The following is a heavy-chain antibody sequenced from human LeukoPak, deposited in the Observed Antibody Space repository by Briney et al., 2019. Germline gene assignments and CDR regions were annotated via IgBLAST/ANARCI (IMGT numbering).Heavy chain of an antibody. CDR1: GGSISSSSYY. CDR2: IYYSGST. V-gene: IGHV4-39*07. D-gene: IGHD6-19*01. CDR3: ARDQEGAAVASNWFDP. J-gene: IGHJ5*02. Sequence: PSETLSLTCTVSGGSISSSSYYWGWIRQPPGKGLEWIGSIYYSGSTYYNPSLKSRVTISVDTSKNQFSLKLSSVTAADTAVYYCARDQEGAAVASNWFDPWGQGTLVTVSS.